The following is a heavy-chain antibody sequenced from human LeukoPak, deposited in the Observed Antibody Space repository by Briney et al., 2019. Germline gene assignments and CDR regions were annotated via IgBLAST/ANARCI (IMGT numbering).Heavy chain of an antibody. CDR3: ARTPTTYMTTVISTSSN. Sequence: SETLSLTCTVSGGSISNYHWNWIRQPPGKGLEWIGYILSSGSTHHNPSLTSRISLSVDTSKNQFSLKLSSVTAADTAVYYCARTPTTYMTTVISTSSNWGQGTLVTVSS. V-gene: IGHV4-4*09. J-gene: IGHJ4*02. D-gene: IGHD4-17*01. CDR2: ILSSGST. CDR1: GGSISNYH.